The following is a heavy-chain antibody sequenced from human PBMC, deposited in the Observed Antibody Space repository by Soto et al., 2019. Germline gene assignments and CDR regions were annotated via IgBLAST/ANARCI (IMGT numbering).Heavy chain of an antibody. CDR2: INHSGIT. J-gene: IGHJ4*02. CDR3: GRGPYNYNSRYFDY. Sequence: SETLSLTCTVSGGSFSGYFWTWIRQPPGKGLEWLAEINHSGITNYNPSVESRVSMSVDTSKNQFSLRLYSVTAADTAVYYCGRGPYNYNSRYFDYWGQETLVTVSS. CDR1: GGSFSGYF. V-gene: IGHV4-34*01. D-gene: IGHD1-1*01.